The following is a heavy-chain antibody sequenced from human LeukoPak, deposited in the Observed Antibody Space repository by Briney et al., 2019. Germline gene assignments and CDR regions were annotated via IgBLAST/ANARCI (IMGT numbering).Heavy chain of an antibody. J-gene: IGHJ4*02. CDR1: GFTFSSYG. D-gene: IGHD6-13*01. V-gene: IGHV3-30*18. CDR2: ISYDGSNK. Sequence: PGRSLRLSCAASGFTFSSYGMHWVRQAPGKGLEWVAVISYDGSNKYYADSVKGRFTISRDNSKNTLYLQMNSLRAEDTAVYYCAKDGVGSSPGRGDYWGQGTLVTVSS. CDR3: AKDGVGSSPGRGDY.